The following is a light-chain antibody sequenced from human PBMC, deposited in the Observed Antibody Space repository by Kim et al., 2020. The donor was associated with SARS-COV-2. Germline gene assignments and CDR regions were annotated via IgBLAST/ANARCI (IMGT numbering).Light chain of an antibody. Sequence: SLSPGERPTLSCRASQSISSGLAWYQQEHGQAPRVLIYGASARATGIPARFSGSGSGTEFTLTISNLQSEDFAVYYCQQYAYWRAFGQGTRLEIK. CDR3: QQYAYWRA. CDR1: QSISSG. J-gene: IGKJ5*01. V-gene: IGKV3-15*01. CDR2: GAS.